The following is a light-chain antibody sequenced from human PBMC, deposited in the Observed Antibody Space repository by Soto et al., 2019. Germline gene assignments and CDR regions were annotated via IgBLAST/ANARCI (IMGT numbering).Light chain of an antibody. CDR1: SSNIGAGYD. Sequence: QSALTQPPSVSGAPGQRVTISCTGSSSNIGAGYDVHWYQQLPGTAAKLLIYGNSNRPSGVPDRFSGSKSGTSASLAITGLQAEDEADYYCQSYDSSLSGSFVFGTGTKLTVL. CDR2: GNS. CDR3: QSYDSSLSGSFV. J-gene: IGLJ1*01. V-gene: IGLV1-40*01.